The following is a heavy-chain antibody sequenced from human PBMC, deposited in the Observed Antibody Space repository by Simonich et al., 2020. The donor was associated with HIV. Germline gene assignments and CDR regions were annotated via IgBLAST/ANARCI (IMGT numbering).Heavy chain of an antibody. CDR3: ARGQPYFDY. CDR2: GRTFGGDT. CDR1: GYTFTNYA. D-gene: IGHD5-18*01. V-gene: IGHV1-18*01. J-gene: IGHJ4*02. Sequence: QIQLVQSGAEVKKPGASVKVSCKASGYTFTNYAISWVRQAPGQGREWMGWGRTFGGDTKYSQNLQGRVTMTTDTSTTTVYMELRSLRSDDTAIYYCARGQPYFDYWGQGTLVTVSS.